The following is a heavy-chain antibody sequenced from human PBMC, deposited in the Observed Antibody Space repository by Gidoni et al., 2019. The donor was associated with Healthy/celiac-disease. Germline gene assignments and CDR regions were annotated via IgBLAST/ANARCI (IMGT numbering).Heavy chain of an antibody. CDR3: ATFTYYYDSSGYGASYYYYGMDV. Sequence: QVQLVQSGAEVKKPGASVKVSCKASGYTFTSYGISWVRQAPGQGLEWMGWISAYNGNTNYAQKLQGRVTMTTDTSTSTAYMELRSLRSDDTAVYYCATFTYYYDSSGYGASYYYYGMDVWGQGTTVTVSS. J-gene: IGHJ6*02. CDR1: GYTFTSYG. D-gene: IGHD3-22*01. V-gene: IGHV1-18*04. CDR2: ISAYNGNT.